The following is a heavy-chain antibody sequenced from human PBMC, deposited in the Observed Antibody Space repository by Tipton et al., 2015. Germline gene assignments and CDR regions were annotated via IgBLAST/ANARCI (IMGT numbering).Heavy chain of an antibody. CDR2: IIPLLGTT. CDR1: GGTFSRYG. D-gene: IGHD5-12*01. Sequence: QSGAEVKKPGSSMRVSCKASGGTFSRYGISWVRQAPGQGIEWMGGIIPLLGTTNYAQKFQGRVTITVDEFTSTVYMEVSGLRSEDTAVYYCARDGVDLVARAAFYGMDIWGQGTTVTVSS. CDR3: ARDGVDLVARAAFYGMDI. J-gene: IGHJ6*02. V-gene: IGHV1-69*01.